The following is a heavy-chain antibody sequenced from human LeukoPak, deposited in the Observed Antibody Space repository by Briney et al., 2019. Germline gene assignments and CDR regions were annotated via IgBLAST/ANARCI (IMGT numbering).Heavy chain of an antibody. CDR3: ARVGFGYYYGSGSYYNVGNWFDP. J-gene: IGHJ5*02. Sequence: SVKVSCKASGGTFSSYAISWVRQAPGQGLEWMGGIIPIFGTANYAQKFQGRGTITTDESTSTAYMELSSLRSEDTAVYYCARVGFGYYYGSGSYYNVGNWFDPWGQGTLVTVSS. D-gene: IGHD3-10*01. CDR2: IIPIFGTA. V-gene: IGHV1-69*05. CDR1: GGTFSSYA.